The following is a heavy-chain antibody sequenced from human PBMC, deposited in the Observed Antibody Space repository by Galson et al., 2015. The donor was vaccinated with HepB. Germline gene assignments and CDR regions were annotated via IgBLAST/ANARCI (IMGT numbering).Heavy chain of an antibody. D-gene: IGHD2-2*02. Sequence: SVKVSCKASGYTFTSYDINWVRQATGQGLEWMGWMNPNSGNTGYAQKFQGRVTMTRNTSISTAYMELSSLRSEDTAVYYCARGGFQGYQLLYLNYYYYYYMDVWGKGTTVTVSS. CDR1: GYTFTSYD. V-gene: IGHV1-8*01. J-gene: IGHJ6*03. CDR2: MNPNSGNT. CDR3: ARGGFQGYQLLYLNYYYYYYMDV.